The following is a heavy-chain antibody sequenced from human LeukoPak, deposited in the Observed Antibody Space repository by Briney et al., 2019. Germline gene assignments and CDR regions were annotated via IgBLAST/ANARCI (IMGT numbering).Heavy chain of an antibody. CDR2: ISAYNGNT. V-gene: IGHV1-18*01. CDR3: ARESYLSGSYYYFDY. J-gene: IGHJ4*02. D-gene: IGHD1-26*01. Sequence: ASVKVSCKASGGTFSSYAISWVRQAPGRGLEWMGWISAYNGNTNYAQKLQGRVTMTTDTSTSTAYMELRSLRSDDTAVYYCARESYLSGSYYYFDYWGQGTLVTVSS. CDR1: GGTFSSYA.